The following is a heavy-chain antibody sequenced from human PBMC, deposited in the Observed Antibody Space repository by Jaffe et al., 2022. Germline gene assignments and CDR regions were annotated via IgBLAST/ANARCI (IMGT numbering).Heavy chain of an antibody. V-gene: IGHV3-21*01. CDR1: GFTFSSYS. Sequence: EVQLVESGGGLVKPGGSLRLSCAASGFTFSSYSMNWVRQAPGKGLEWVSSISSSSSYIYYADSVKGRFTISRDNAKNSLYLQMNSLRAEDTAVYYCARSGDTAMGYSYYYYYYYMDVWGKGTTVTVSS. J-gene: IGHJ6*03. D-gene: IGHD5-18*01. CDR3: ARSGDTAMGYSYYYYYYYMDV. CDR2: ISSSSSYI.